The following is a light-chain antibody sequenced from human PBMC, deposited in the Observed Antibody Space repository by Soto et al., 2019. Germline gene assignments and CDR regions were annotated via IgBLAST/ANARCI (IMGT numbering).Light chain of an antibody. V-gene: IGKV3-20*01. CDR3: QQYDRSRT. Sequence: EIVLTQSPGTLSLSPGERATLSCRASQSVSNSYLAWYQQRPGQAPRLLIYGASSRAIGIPDRFSGSGSGTDFTLTISRLEPEDFAVYYCQQYDRSRTFGQGTKVEIK. CDR1: QSVSNSY. CDR2: GAS. J-gene: IGKJ1*01.